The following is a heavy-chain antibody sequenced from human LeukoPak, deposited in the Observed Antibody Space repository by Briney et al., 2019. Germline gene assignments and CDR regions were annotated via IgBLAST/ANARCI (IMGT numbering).Heavy chain of an antibody. CDR2: INPSGGST. J-gene: IGHJ6*03. V-gene: IGHV1-46*01. Sequence: ASVKVSCKASGYTFTSYYMHWVRQAPGQGLEWMGIINPSGGSTSYAQKFQGRVTMTRDMSTSTVYMELSSLRSEDTAVYYCARDLLGYNYYTDVWGKGTTVTVSS. CDR1: GYTFTSYY. D-gene: IGHD3-16*01. CDR3: ARDLLGYNYYTDV.